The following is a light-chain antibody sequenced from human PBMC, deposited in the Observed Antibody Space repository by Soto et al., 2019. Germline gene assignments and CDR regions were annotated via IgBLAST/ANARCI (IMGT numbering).Light chain of an antibody. CDR1: NSNIGDNH. V-gene: IGLV1-51*02. CDR3: GSWDSSLSAVV. J-gene: IGLJ2*01. Sequence: QSALTQPPSVSAAPGQTATISCSGSNSNIGDNHVSWYQKVPGAAPKVLIFENNKRPSGIPDRFSGSKSGTSATLAITGLQTGDEADYYCGSWDSSLSAVVFGGGTKLTVL. CDR2: ENN.